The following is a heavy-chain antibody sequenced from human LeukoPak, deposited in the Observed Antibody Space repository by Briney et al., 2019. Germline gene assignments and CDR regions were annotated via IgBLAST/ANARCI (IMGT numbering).Heavy chain of an antibody. Sequence: SETLSLTCTVSGGSISSGSCYWSWIRQPAGKGLEWIGRIYTSGSTNYNPSLKSRVTISVDTSKNQFSLKLSSVTAADTAVYYCASSAESVPAIFGVSGPYGMDVWGQGTTVTVSS. CDR1: GGSISSGSCY. D-gene: IGHD3-3*01. J-gene: IGHJ6*02. V-gene: IGHV4-61*02. CDR3: ASSAESVPAIFGVSGPYGMDV. CDR2: IYTSGST.